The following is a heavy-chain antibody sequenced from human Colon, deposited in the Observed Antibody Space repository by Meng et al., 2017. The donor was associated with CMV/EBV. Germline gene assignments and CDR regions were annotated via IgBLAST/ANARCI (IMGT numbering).Heavy chain of an antibody. V-gene: IGHV3-30*03. CDR1: GFTLSTYG. CDR3: ARWTDWFDP. Sequence: LSCAASGFTLSTYGIHWVRQAPGKGLEWLALISHEGSEDSYADSVKGRFTMSRDNSKHSVHLQMTSLRPDDTAVYYCARWTDWFDPWGQGTLVTVSS. CDR2: ISHEGSED. J-gene: IGHJ5*02. D-gene: IGHD3/OR15-3a*01.